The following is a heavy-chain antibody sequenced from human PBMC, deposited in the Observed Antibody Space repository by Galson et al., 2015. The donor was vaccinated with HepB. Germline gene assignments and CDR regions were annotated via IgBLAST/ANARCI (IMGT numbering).Heavy chain of an antibody. V-gene: IGHV1-58*02. CDR3: AADPGLELPIPRFDP. J-gene: IGHJ5*02. CDR2: IVVGSGNT. CDR1: GFTFTSSA. D-gene: IGHD1-7*01. Sequence: QSGAEVTKPGESLKISCTASGFTFTSSAMQWVRQARGQRLEWIGWIVVGSGNTNYAQKFQERVTITRDMSTSTAYMELSSLRSEDTAVYYCAADPGLELPIPRFDPWGQGTLVTVSS.